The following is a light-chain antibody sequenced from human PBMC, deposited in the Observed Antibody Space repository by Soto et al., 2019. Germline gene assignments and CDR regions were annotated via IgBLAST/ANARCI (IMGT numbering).Light chain of an antibody. CDR2: AAS. Sequence: EIQVTQYPSSVSASVGDRVTITCRASQDIAAYLAWYQHKPGRAPELLIHAASSLQSGVPSRFSVSGSGTEFPLTISGLQPDDFATYYCQQYNSYSFGQGTKVDIK. J-gene: IGKJ1*01. CDR3: QQYNSYS. CDR1: QDIAAY. V-gene: IGKV1-16*01.